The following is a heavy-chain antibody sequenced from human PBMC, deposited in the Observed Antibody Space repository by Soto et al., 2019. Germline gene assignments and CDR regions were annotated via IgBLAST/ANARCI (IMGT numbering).Heavy chain of an antibody. V-gene: IGHV1-2*04. CDR1: GYTFTGYY. CDR3: ARSAGTVFPDY. J-gene: IGHJ4*02. CDR2: INPNSGVT. Sequence: QVQLVQSGAEVKKPGASVKVSCKASGYTFTGYYMHWVRQAPGQGLEWMGWINPNSGVTNYAQKFQGWVTMTRHTSISTAYKEPSRLRSDDTAVYYCARSAGTVFPDYGGQGTMVTVSS. D-gene: IGHD6-13*01.